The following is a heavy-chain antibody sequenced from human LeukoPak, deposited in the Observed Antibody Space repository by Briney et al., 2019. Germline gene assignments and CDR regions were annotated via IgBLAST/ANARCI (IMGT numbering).Heavy chain of an antibody. CDR3: ASRYYYDSSGDYYFDY. J-gene: IGHJ4*02. Sequence: GASVKVSCKASGYTFTSYGISWVRQAPGQGLEWMGGIIPIFGTANYAQKFQGRVTTTADESTSTAYMELSSLRSEDTAVYYCASRYYYDSSGDYYFDYWGQGTLVTVSS. CDR2: IIPIFGTA. V-gene: IGHV1-69*13. D-gene: IGHD3-22*01. CDR1: GYTFTSYG.